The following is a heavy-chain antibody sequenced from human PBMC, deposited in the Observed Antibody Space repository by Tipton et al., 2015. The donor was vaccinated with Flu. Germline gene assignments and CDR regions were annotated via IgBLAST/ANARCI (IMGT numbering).Heavy chain of an antibody. J-gene: IGHJ5*02. CDR1: GFTVSSNY. CDR2: IYSGGST. V-gene: IGHV3-53*01. CDR3: ARTISGSYYGFEWFDP. Sequence: SLRLSCAASGFTVSSNYMSWVRQAPGKGLEWVSVIYSGGSTYYADFVKGRFTISRDNSKNTLYLQMNSLRAEDTAVYYCARTISGSYYGFEWFDPWGQGTLVTVSS. D-gene: IGHD1-26*01.